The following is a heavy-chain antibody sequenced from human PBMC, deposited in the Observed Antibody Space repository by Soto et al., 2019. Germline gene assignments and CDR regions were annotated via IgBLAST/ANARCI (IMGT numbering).Heavy chain of an antibody. J-gene: IGHJ4*02. V-gene: IGHV3-48*03. D-gene: IGHD3-10*01. CDR3: ARDRYDSGRPLDY. CDR2: ISTSPGVI. CDR1: GFTFSSYE. Sequence: EVQLVESGGGLVQPGGSLRLSCAASGFTFSSYELNWVRQAPGKGLEWVSYISTSPGVIYYGDSVKGRFTISRDNAKNSLYLQMNSLRAEDTAVYYCARDRYDSGRPLDYWGQGTLVTVSS.